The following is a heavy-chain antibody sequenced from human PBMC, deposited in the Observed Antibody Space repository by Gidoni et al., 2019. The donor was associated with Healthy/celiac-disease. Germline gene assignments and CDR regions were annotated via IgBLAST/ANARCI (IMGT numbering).Heavy chain of an antibody. CDR3: AKAKQQLVRRYYYYMDV. CDR2: ISGRGGRT. D-gene: IGHD6-13*01. Sequence: EVQLLESGGGLVQPGGSLRLSCAASGFPFSSYAMSWVRQAPGKGLEWVSAISGRGGRTYYADSGKGRFTSSRDNSKNTLYLQMNSLSAEDTAVYYCAKAKQQLVRRYYYYMDVWGKGTTVTVSS. J-gene: IGHJ6*03. CDR1: GFPFSSYA. V-gene: IGHV3-23*01.